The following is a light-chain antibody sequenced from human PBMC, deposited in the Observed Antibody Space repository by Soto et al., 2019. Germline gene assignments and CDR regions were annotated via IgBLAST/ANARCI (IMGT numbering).Light chain of an antibody. CDR2: ATS. V-gene: IGKV1-9*01. CDR1: QDISNY. Sequence: DIQLTQSPSFLSASVGDRVTITCRASQDISNYLAWYLQKPGDAPKFLIYATSTLQSGVPSRFSGSGSGTEFTLTISSLQPEDFATYYCQQVNSYPLTFGGGTKVEIK. CDR3: QQVNSYPLT. J-gene: IGKJ4*01.